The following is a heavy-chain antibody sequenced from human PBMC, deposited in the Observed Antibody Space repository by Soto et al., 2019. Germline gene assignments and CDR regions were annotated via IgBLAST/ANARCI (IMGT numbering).Heavy chain of an antibody. J-gene: IGHJ4*02. CDR2: IVVGSGHI. D-gene: IGHD1-26*01. CDR3: AAVQGGGATFHL. Sequence: SVKVSCKASGFTFINSAIQWVRQARGQRLEWMGWIVVGSGHINYAQKFQERLSITRDMSTSTAYMELSSLTLEDTAVYYCAAVQGGGATFHLWGPGTLVTVS. V-gene: IGHV1-58*02. CDR1: GFTFINSA.